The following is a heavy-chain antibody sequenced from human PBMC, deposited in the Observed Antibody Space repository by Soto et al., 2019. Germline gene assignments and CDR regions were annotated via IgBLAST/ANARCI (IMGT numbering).Heavy chain of an antibody. J-gene: IGHJ3*01. D-gene: IGHD3-9*01. CDR3: ARDRYDNFNSYNAYDF. CDR1: GGSVSTGSHY. V-gene: IGHV4-61*01. CDR2: IPYTGST. Sequence: SETLSLTCSVSGGSVSTGSHYWSWIRQPPGKGLEWIAYIPYTGSTNYNPSLKSRVTISVDTSKNQFSLRLDSVTAADRAVHYCARDRYDNFNSYNAYDFWRQGTLVTVSS.